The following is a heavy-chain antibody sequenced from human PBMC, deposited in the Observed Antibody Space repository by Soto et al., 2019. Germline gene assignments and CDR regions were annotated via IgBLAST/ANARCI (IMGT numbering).Heavy chain of an antibody. V-gene: IGHV4-4*02. D-gene: IGHD3-22*01. CDR3: ARDYYYDSSGRAGAFDI. CDR2: IYHSGST. CDR1: GGSISSSNW. Sequence: QVQLQESGPGLVKPSGTLSLTCAVSGGSISSSNWWCWVRQPPGKGLEWIGEIYHSGSTNYKPSLKSRVTISGDKSKNQFSLKLSSVTAADTAVYYCARDYYYDSSGRAGAFDIWGQGTMVTVSS. J-gene: IGHJ3*02.